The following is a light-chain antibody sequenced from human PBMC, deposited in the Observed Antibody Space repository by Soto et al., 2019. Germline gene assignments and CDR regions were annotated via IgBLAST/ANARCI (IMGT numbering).Light chain of an antibody. CDR3: SSYAGSNSYV. CDR1: SSDVGGYNY. J-gene: IGLJ1*01. CDR2: EVS. Sequence: QSALTQPPSASGSPGQSVTISCTGTSSDVGGYNYVSWYQQHPGKAPKLMIYEVSKRPSGVPDRFTGSKSGNTAYQTVSGLQAEDEADYYCSSYAGSNSYVFGTGTKLTVL. V-gene: IGLV2-8*01.